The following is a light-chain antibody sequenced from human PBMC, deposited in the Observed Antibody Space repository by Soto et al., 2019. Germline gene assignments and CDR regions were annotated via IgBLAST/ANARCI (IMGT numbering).Light chain of an antibody. Sequence: DIQMTQSPSSLSASVGDRVTITCRASQGIIDYLAWYQQKPGKAPELLIYAASTLQSGVPSRFSGSGSGTDFTIHLSSLQPEDVANYYCQKYDTAPQTFVPGTRVDIK. CDR3: QKYDTAPQT. CDR2: AAS. CDR1: QGIIDY. J-gene: IGKJ1*01. V-gene: IGKV1-27*01.